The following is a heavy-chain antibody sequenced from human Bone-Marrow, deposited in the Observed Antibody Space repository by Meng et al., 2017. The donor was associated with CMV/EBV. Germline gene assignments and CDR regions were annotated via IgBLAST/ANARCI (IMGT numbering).Heavy chain of an antibody. CDR2: IYDGKSV. CDR3: ARGLGTDAFDI. Sequence: SETLSLTCSVSGDSISGYYWSWIRQSPGKGREWIGFIYDGKSVNHNPSLKRRLTMSIDTSKNQVSLSLRSVTAADTAVYYCARGLGTDAFDIWGQGKMVTVSS. V-gene: IGHV4-59*01. CDR1: GDSISGYY. D-gene: IGHD1-1*01. J-gene: IGHJ3*02.